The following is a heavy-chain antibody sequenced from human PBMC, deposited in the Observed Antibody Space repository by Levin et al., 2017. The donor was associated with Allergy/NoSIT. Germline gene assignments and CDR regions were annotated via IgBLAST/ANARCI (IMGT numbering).Heavy chain of an antibody. Sequence: LSLTCAASGFTFSSYAMSWVRQAPGKGLEWVSAISGSGSSTYYADSVKGRFTISRDNSKNTLYLQMNSLRAEDTAVYYCARGQGSSWYFDPWGQGTLVTVSS. CDR3: ARGQGSSWYFDP. D-gene: IGHD6-13*01. V-gene: IGHV3-23*01. CDR2: ISGSGSST. CDR1: GFTFSSYA. J-gene: IGHJ5*02.